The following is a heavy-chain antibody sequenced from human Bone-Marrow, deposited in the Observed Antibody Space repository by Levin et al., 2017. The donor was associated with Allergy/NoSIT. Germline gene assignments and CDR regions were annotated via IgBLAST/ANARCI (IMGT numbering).Heavy chain of an antibody. Sequence: GSLRLSCAASGFTFRSYALSWVRQAPGKGLEWVSAISGNGGSGSGGSTYYADSAKARFTISRDNSKNTLYLPMSSLTAGDRAVDYCAKDVGRGRGSCWKYWGQGTLVTVSS. V-gene: IGHV3-23*01. J-gene: IGHJ4*02. D-gene: IGHD2-15*01. CDR3: AKDVGRGRGSCWKY. CDR1: GFTFRSYA. CDR2: ISGNGGSGSGGST.